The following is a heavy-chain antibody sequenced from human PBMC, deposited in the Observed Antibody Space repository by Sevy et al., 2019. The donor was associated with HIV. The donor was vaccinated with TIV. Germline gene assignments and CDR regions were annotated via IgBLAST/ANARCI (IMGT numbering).Heavy chain of an antibody. J-gene: IGHJ4*02. CDR3: SRGLYYYDMRGHQEPGDH. Sequence: GGSLRLSCAASGITLSPYWMHWVRQAPGKGLVWVSRINSDGSSTSYADSVKGRFTISRDNGKNTLYLQMKSLRVEDTAVYFCSRGLYYYDMRGHQEPGDHWGLGVLVTVSS. D-gene: IGHD3-22*01. CDR2: INSDGSST. CDR1: GITLSPYW. V-gene: IGHV3-74*01.